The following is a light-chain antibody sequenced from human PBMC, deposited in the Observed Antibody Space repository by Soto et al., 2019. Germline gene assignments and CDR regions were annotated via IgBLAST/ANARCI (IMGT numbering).Light chain of an antibody. V-gene: IGKV3-20*01. J-gene: IGKJ1*01. CDR3: QQYGSSPSWT. CDR2: GTS. Sequence: EIVLTQSPGTLSLSPGERATLSCRASQSVSSGDLAWYQQKPGQAPRLVIYGTSSRATGIPDRFSGRGPGTDFTLTISRLEPEDFAVYYCQQYGSSPSWTFGQGTKVEIK. CDR1: QSVSSGD.